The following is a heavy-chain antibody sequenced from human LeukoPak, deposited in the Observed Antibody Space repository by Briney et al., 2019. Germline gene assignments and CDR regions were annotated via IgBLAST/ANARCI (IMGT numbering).Heavy chain of an antibody. D-gene: IGHD2-2*01. Sequence: ASVMVSCKASGYTFTSYYMHWVRQAPGQGLDWMGIINPSGGSTSYAQKFQGRVTMTRDMSTSTVYIELNSLRSDDTAVYYCARAGVLIPAAMQRFYYYYYMDVWGKGTTVTVSS. V-gene: IGHV1-46*01. CDR3: ARAGVLIPAAMQRFYYYYYMDV. J-gene: IGHJ6*03. CDR1: GYTFTSYY. CDR2: INPSGGST.